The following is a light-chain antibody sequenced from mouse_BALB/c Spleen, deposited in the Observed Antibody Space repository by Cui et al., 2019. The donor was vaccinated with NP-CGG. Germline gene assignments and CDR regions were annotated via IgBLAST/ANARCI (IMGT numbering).Light chain of an antibody. CDR3: ALWYSNHWV. CDR2: GTN. Sequence: QAVVTHESALTTSPGETVTLTCRSSTGAVTTSNYAKWVQEKPDHLFTGLIGGTNNRAPGVPARFSGSLIGDKAALTITGAQTEDEAIYFCALWYSNHWVFGGGTELTVL. V-gene: IGLV1*01. J-gene: IGLJ1*01. CDR1: TGAVTTSNY.